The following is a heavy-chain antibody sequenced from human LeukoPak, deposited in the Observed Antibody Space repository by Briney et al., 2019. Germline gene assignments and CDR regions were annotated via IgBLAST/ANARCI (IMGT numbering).Heavy chain of an antibody. CDR1: GGSISSYY. CDR3: ARADRYYYGMDV. Sequence: SETLSVTCNVSGGSISSYYWSWIRQPPGKGLEWIGYIYYSGSTNYNPSLKSRVTISVDTSKNQFSLKLTSVTAADTAVYYCARADRYYYGMDVWGQGTTVTVSS. J-gene: IGHJ6*02. CDR2: IYYSGST. V-gene: IGHV4-59*01.